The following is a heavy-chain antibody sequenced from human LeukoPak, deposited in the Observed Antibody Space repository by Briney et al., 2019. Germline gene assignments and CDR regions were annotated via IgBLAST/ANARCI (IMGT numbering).Heavy chain of an antibody. CDR1: GLTSSNFA. V-gene: IGHV3-23*01. J-gene: IGHJ4*02. CDR2: ISGSGYST. CDR3: AKAPYSSNWNLYFDT. D-gene: IGHD6-13*01. Sequence: PGGSLRLSCAAAGLTSSNFAVSWGRQAPGKGLELVSTISGSGYSTYYADSVKGQFTLSGDSSKNTLFLQMNSLRAEDTAVYYCAKAPYSSNWNLYFDTWGQGTLVTVSS.